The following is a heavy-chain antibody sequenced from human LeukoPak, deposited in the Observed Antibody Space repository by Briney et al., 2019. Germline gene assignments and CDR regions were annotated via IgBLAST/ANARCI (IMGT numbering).Heavy chain of an antibody. Sequence: SETLSLTCTVSGGSISSYYRSWIRQPPGKGLEWIGYVYYSGGTNYNPSLKSRVTISVDTSKNQFSLKLSSVTAADTAVYYCAREMGRYYDFWSGYSNWFDPWGQGTLVTVSS. CDR3: AREMGRYYDFWSGYSNWFDP. CDR1: GGSISSYY. J-gene: IGHJ5*02. V-gene: IGHV4-59*01. D-gene: IGHD3-3*01. CDR2: VYYSGGT.